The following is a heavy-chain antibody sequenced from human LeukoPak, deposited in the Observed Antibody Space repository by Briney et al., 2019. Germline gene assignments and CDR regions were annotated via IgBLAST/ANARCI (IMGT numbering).Heavy chain of an antibody. CDR2: VYYSGST. V-gene: IGHV4-39*07. J-gene: IGHJ4*02. CDR3: ARGFTMLYY. D-gene: IGHD3-10*02. Sequence: PSETLSLTCTVSGGSISSSSYYWGWIRQPPGKGLEWIGSVYYSGSTFYNPSLKSRVTISVDTSKNQFSLKLSSVTAADRAVYYCARGFTMLYYWGQGTLVTVSS. CDR1: GGSISSSSYY.